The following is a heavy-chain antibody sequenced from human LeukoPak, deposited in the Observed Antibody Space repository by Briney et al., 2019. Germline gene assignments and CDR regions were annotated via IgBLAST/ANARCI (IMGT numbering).Heavy chain of an antibody. Sequence: PGASLRLSCAASGFTFSSYAMSWVRRAPGKGLEWVSAISGSGGRTYYADSVKGRFTISRDNSKNTLYLQMNSLRAEDTAVYYCAKEGGPYYYGSGSYSAYDYWGQGTLVTVSS. J-gene: IGHJ4*02. CDR3: AKEGGPYYYGSGSYSAYDY. CDR1: GFTFSSYA. D-gene: IGHD3-10*01. V-gene: IGHV3-23*01. CDR2: ISGSGGRT.